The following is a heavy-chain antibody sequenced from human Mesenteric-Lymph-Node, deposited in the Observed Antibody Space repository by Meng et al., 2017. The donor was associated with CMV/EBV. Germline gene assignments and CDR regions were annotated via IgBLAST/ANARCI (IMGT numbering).Heavy chain of an antibody. V-gene: IGHV3-33*01. CDR2: IWYDGSNK. D-gene: IGHD3-3*01. CDR1: GFTFSSYG. J-gene: IGHJ4*02. CDR3: ARGRADFWSDYNTPNFDY. Sequence: GESLKISCAASGFTFSSYGMHWVRQAPGKGLEWVAVIWYDGSNKYYADSVKGRFTISRDNAKNSLYLQMNNLRAEDTAVYYCARGRADFWSDYNTPNFDYWGQGTLVTVSS.